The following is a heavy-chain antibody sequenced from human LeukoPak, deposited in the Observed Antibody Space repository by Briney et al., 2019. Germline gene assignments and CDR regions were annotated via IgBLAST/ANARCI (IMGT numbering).Heavy chain of an antibody. CDR2: INPNSGGT. CDR1: GYTFTGYY. D-gene: IGHD2-2*01. Sequence: GASVKVSCKASGYTFTGYYMHWVRQAPGQGLEWMGWINPNSGGTNYAQKFQGRVTMTRDTSISTAYMELSRLRSDDTAVYYRAPGRPPRYCSSTSCLPAVLVWGQGTLVTVSS. CDR3: APGRPPRYCSSTSCLPAVLV. J-gene: IGHJ4*02. V-gene: IGHV1-2*02.